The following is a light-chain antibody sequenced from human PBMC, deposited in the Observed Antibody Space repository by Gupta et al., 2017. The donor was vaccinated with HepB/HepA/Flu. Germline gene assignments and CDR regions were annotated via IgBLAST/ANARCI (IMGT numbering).Light chain of an antibody. Sequence: QTVLTQPHSASGTPGQRVSICCSGSSSNIGSNYVYWYQQLPGTAPKLLIYRNNQRPSGVPDRFSGSKSGTSASLAISGLRSEDEADYYCAAWDDSLSGWVFGGGTKLTVL. J-gene: IGLJ3*02. CDR2: RNN. CDR3: AAWDDSLSGWV. V-gene: IGLV1-47*01. CDR1: SSNIGSNY.